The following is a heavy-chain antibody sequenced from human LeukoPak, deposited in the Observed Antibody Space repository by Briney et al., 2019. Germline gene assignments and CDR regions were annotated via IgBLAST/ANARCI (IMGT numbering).Heavy chain of an antibody. CDR1: GYSFTTHW. J-gene: IGHJ4*02. CDR2: IYPGDSDT. D-gene: IGHD4-23*01. V-gene: IGHV5-51*01. Sequence: GESLKISCKGSGYSFTTHWIGWVRQMPGKGLECIGIIYPGDSDTRYNPSFQGQVTISADKSITTAYLQWSSLTASGTAMYYCASRPFETTVVPWDFYWGQGTQVTVSS. CDR3: ASRPFETTVVPWDFY.